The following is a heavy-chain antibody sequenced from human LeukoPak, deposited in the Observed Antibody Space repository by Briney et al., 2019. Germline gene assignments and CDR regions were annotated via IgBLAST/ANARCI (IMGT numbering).Heavy chain of an antibody. V-gene: IGHV3-23*01. D-gene: IGHD6-19*01. CDR2: ISGSGGST. Sequence: GGSLRLSCAASGFAISTYAMAWVRQAPGKGLEWVSAISGSGGSTYYADSVKGRFTISRGNSKNTLYLQMNSLRAEDTAVYYCANKYSSGWYGVVDYWGQGTLVTVSS. CDR1: GFAISTYA. J-gene: IGHJ4*02. CDR3: ANKYSSGWYGVVDY.